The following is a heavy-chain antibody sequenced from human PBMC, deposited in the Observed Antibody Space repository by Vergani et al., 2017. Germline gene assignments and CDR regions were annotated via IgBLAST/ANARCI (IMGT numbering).Heavy chain of an antibody. CDR3: ARGPRYYYDSSGAFDY. V-gene: IGHV3-66*02. Sequence: EVQLVESGGGLVQPGGSLRLSCAASGFTVSSNYMSWVRQAPGKGLEWVSVIYSGGSTYSADSVKGRFTIARDNSKNTLYLQMNSLRAEDTAVYYCARGPRYYYDSSGAFDYWGQGTLVTVSS. D-gene: IGHD3-22*01. J-gene: IGHJ4*02. CDR2: IYSGGST. CDR1: GFTVSSNY.